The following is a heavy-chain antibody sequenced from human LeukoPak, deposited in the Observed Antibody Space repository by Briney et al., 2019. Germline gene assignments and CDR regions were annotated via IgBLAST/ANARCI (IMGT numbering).Heavy chain of an antibody. J-gene: IGHJ4*02. CDR3: ARDRWGSGSYSTLDY. CDR2: ISYDGSNK. Sequence: GGSLRPSCAASGLTFSSYAMHWVRQAPGKGLEWVAVISYDGSNKYYADSVKGRFTISRDNSKNTLYLQMNSLRAEDTAVYYCARDRWGSGSYSTLDYWGQGTLVTVSS. V-gene: IGHV3-30-3*01. D-gene: IGHD1-26*01. CDR1: GLTFSSYA.